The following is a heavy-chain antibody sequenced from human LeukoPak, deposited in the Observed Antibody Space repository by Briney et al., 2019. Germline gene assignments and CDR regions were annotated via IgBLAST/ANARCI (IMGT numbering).Heavy chain of an antibody. CDR2: VRYDGSNK. J-gene: IGHJ5*02. Sequence: GGSLRLSCAASGFTFNTYGMHWVRQAPGKGLEWVAVVRYDGSNKYYADFVKGRFTISRDNSKNTLYLQMNSLRGEDTAVYYCAREGYCSSTSCNKPYKWFDPWGQGTLVTVSS. CDR1: GFTFNTYG. CDR3: AREGYCSSTSCNKPYKWFDP. D-gene: IGHD2-2*02. V-gene: IGHV3-30*02.